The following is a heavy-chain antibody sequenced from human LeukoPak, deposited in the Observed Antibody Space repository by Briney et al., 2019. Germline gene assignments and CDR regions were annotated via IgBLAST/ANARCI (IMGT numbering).Heavy chain of an antibody. CDR2: IYPGDSDT. D-gene: IGHD4-17*01. CDR1: GYSFTSYW. CDR3: ARVPLHGNYLYYYYMDV. V-gene: IGHV5-51*01. Sequence: GESLKISCKGSGYSFTSYWIGWVRQMPGKGLEWMGIIYPGDSDTRYSPSFQGQVTMTRDTSISTAYMELSRLRSDDTAVYYCARVPLHGNYLYYYYMDVWGKGTTVTVSS. J-gene: IGHJ6*03.